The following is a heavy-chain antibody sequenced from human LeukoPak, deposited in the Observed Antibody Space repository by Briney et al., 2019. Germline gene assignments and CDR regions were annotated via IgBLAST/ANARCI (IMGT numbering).Heavy chain of an antibody. CDR3: ARDNVGATAWFDP. Sequence: GGSLRLSCAASGFTFSSYSMNWVRQAPGKGLERVSPISSSSSYIYYADSVKGRFTISRDNAKNSLYLQMNSLRAEDTAVYYCARDNVGATAWFDPWGQGTLVTVSS. CDR1: GFTFSSYS. V-gene: IGHV3-21*01. J-gene: IGHJ5*02. CDR2: ISSSSSYI. D-gene: IGHD1-26*01.